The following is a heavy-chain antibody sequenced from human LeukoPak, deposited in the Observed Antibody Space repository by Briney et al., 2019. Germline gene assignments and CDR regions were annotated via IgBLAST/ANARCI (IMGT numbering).Heavy chain of an antibody. CDR3: ARYGSGNYYYGMDV. CDR2: IDYSGST. J-gene: IGHJ6*02. V-gene: IGHV4-39*07. Sequence: SQTLSLTCTVSGGSISSYYWGWIRQPPGKGLEWIGSIDYSGSTYYNPSLKSRVTISADTSKNQFSLKLSSVTAADTAVYYCARYGSGNYYYGMDVWGQGTTVTVSS. CDR1: GGSISSYY. D-gene: IGHD3-10*01.